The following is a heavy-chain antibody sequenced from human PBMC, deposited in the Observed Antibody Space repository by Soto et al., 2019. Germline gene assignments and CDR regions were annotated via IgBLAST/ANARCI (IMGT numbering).Heavy chain of an antibody. CDR3: ARYSSSLYFDY. CDR2: IIPIFGTA. V-gene: IGHV1-69*13. CDR1: GYTFTSYG. Sequence: GASVKVSCKASGYTFTSYGISWVRQAPGQGLEWMGGIIPIFGTANYAQKFQGRVTITADESTSTAYMELSSLRSEDTAVYYCARYSSSLYFDYWGQGTLVTVSS. D-gene: IGHD6-19*01. J-gene: IGHJ4*02.